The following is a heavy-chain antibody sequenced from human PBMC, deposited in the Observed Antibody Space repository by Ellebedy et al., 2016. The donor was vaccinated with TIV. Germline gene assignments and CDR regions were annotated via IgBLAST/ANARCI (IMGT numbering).Heavy chain of an antibody. Sequence: GESLKISCAASGFTFNNYAMSWVRQAPGKGLEWVSTISHTGSRAYYANSVEGRFIISRDISKRALYFQMNSLRAEDTAVYYCAKGRGGGSDASAPRYYFDSWGLGTLVTVSS. CDR1: GFTFNNYA. CDR2: ISHTGSRA. CDR3: AKGRGGGSDASAPRYYFDS. J-gene: IGHJ4*02. V-gene: IGHV3-23*01. D-gene: IGHD3-10*01.